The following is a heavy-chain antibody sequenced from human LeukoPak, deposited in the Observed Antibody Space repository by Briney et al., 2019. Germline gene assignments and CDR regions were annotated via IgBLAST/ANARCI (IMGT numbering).Heavy chain of an antibody. CDR2: INPNSGGT. V-gene: IGHV1-2*02. CDR1: GYTFTGYY. Sequence: ASVKVSCKAPGYTFTGYYMHWVRQAPGQGLEWMGWINPNSGGTHSAQNFQGRVTMTRDTSISTASMDLSRLRSDDTAVYYCARAPKNDAYDIWGRGTMVTVSS. J-gene: IGHJ3*02. CDR3: ARAPKNDAYDI.